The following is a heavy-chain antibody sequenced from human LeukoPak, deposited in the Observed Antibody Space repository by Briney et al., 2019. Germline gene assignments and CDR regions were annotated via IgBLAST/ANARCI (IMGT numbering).Heavy chain of an antibody. J-gene: IGHJ4*02. CDR3: ARGPRGDYFDY. CDR1: GGSISSGSYY. CDR2: IYTSGST. V-gene: IGHV4-61*02. Sequence: SETLSLTCTVSGGSISSGSYYWSWIRQPAGKGLEWIGRIYTSGSTNYNPSLKSRVTISVDTSKNQFSLKLSSVTAADTAVYYCARGPRGDYFDYWGQGTLVTVSS.